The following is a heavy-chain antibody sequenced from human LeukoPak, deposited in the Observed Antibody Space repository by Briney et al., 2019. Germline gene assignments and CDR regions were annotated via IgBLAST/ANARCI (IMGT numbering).Heavy chain of an antibody. CDR2: ISGSSSYI. J-gene: IGHJ4*02. V-gene: IGHV3-21*01. CDR1: GFTFSSYS. Sequence: GGSLRLSCAASGFTFSSYSMNWVRQAPGKGLEWVSSISGSSSYIYYADSVKGRFTISRDNAKNSLYLQMNSLRAEDTAVYYCARGRASPRYCSSTSCYVEPGAPFDYWGQGTLVTVSS. D-gene: IGHD2-2*01. CDR3: ARGRASPRYCSSTSCYVEPGAPFDY.